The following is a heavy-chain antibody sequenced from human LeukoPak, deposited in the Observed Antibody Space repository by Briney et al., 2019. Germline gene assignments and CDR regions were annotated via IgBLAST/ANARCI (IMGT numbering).Heavy chain of an antibody. V-gene: IGHV4-4*07. CDR1: GGSISSYY. D-gene: IGHD6-6*01. CDR2: IYTSGST. CDR3: ARDREGIAARRYYFDY. J-gene: IGHJ4*02. Sequence: PSETLSLTCTVSGGSISSYYWSWIRQPAGKGLEWIGRIYTSGSTNYNPSLKSRVTMSVDTTKNQFSLMLSSVTAADTAVYYCARDREGIAARRYYFDYWGQGTLVTVSS.